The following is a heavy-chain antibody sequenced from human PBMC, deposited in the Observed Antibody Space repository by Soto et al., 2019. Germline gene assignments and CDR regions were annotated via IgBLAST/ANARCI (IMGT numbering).Heavy chain of an antibody. Sequence: PGDSLKISCQASGYTFNNYWSAWVRQMPGKGLEYVGIIYPGDSDTRYSPPLQGQVTISADTSISTAYLQRTSLKDSDTGMYYGPRRLKDDSGSWPYYSGLGVWERRSTVTISS. V-gene: IGHV5-51*01. CDR2: IYPGDSDT. CDR3: PRRLKDDSGSWPYYSGLGV. D-gene: IGHD3-3*01. CDR1: GYTFNNYW. J-gene: IGHJ6*01.